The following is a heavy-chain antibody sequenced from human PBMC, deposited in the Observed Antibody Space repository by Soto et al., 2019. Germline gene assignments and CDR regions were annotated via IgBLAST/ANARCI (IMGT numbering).Heavy chain of an antibody. CDR3: ARGPPGGIRYCVPPRD. J-gene: IGHJ4*02. V-gene: IGHV4-4*02. CDR2: IYHSGST. Sequence: QVQLQESGPGLVKPSGTLSLTCAVSGASISSSNWWSWVRQPPGKGLEWIGEIYHSGSTNYNPSLTIRVTRSVDKAKNQFSRRLSAVTAADTAVYYCARGPPGGIRYCVPPRDWGQGTLVTVSS. D-gene: IGHD3-10*02. CDR1: GASISSSNW.